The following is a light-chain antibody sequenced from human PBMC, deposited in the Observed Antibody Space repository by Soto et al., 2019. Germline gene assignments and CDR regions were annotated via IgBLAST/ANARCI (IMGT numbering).Light chain of an antibody. J-gene: IGLJ1*01. Sequence: QSVLTQPASVSGSPGQSITISCTGTSSDFGCYDYVSWYQHHPGKAPKLMIYDVSNRPSGVSNRFSGSKSGNTASLTISGLQAEDEADYYCSSYTSSSLYVFGTGTKVTVL. V-gene: IGLV2-14*03. CDR1: SSDFGCYDY. CDR3: SSYTSSSLYV. CDR2: DVS.